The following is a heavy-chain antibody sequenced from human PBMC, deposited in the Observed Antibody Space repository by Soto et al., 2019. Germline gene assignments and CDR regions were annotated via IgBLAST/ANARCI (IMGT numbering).Heavy chain of an antibody. CDR3: ARDLGGWPDY. D-gene: IGHD2-15*01. Sequence: ASVKVSCKASGYTFTSYDINWVRLVTGQGLEWMGWMNPNTGHTGYAQRFQGRVTMTRSTSISTAYMELSGLRSEDTAVYYCARDLGGWPDYWGQGTLVTVSS. CDR2: MNPNTGHT. CDR1: GYTFTSYD. J-gene: IGHJ4*02. V-gene: IGHV1-8*01.